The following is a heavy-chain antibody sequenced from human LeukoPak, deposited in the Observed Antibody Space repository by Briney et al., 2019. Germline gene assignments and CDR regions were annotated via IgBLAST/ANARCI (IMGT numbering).Heavy chain of an antibody. CDR3: ARASDYYDSSGYYTFFDY. CDR2: IGTAGDT. Sequence: PGGSLRLSCAASGFTFSSYDMHWVRQATGKGLECVSAIGTAGDTYYPGSVKGRFTISRENAKNSLYLQMNSLSAGDTAVYYCARASDYYDSSGYYTFFDYWGQGTLVTVSS. D-gene: IGHD3-22*01. CDR1: GFTFSSYD. V-gene: IGHV3-13*01. J-gene: IGHJ4*02.